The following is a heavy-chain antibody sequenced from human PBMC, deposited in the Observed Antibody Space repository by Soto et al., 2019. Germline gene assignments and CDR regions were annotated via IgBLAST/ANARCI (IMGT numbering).Heavy chain of an antibody. J-gene: IGHJ5*02. CDR3: AREGRP. D-gene: IGHD2-15*01. CDR2: IYSGGST. CDR1: GFTVSSNY. Sequence: EVQLVESGGGLVQPGGSLRLSCAASGFTVSSNYMSWVRQAPGKGLEWVSVIYSGGSTYFADSVKDRFSISRDNSKNTLHLQMSSLRAEDTAVYSCAREGRPWGQGTLVTVSS. V-gene: IGHV3-66*01.